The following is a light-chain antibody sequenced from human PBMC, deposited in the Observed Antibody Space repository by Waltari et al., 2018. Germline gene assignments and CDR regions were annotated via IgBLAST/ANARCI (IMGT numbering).Light chain of an antibody. J-gene: IGKJ4*01. Sequence: DIVMTQSPDSLAVSLGERATINCKSSQSVLYSSDNRNYLAWYQQKPGQPPNLLIYWASTRESGVPDRFSGSGSGTDFTLTISRLQAEDVAVYYCQQYYITPLSFGGVTKVEIK. CDR2: WAS. CDR1: QSVLYSSDNRNY. V-gene: IGKV4-1*01. CDR3: QQYYITPLS.